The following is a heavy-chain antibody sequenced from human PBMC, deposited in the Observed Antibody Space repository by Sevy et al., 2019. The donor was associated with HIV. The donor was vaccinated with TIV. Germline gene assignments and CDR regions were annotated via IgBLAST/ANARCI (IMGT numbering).Heavy chain of an antibody. J-gene: IGHJ4*02. V-gene: IGHV3-30*04. Sequence: GGSLRLSCAASGFTFSSYAMTWVRQAPGNGLEWVAVMSIDGNNKDYADSVKGRFTISRDNSKNTLYLQMNSLRAEDTAVYYCASHYYDSTGYYYPLDYSGQGTLVTVSS. D-gene: IGHD3-22*01. CDR3: ASHYYDSTGYYYPLDY. CDR1: GFTFSSYA. CDR2: MSIDGNNK.